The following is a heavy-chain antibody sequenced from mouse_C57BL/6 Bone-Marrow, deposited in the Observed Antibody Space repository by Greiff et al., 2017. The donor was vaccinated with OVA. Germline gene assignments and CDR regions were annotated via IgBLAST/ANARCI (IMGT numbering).Heavy chain of an antibody. CDR1: GFTFSDFY. V-gene: IGHV7-1*01. Sequence: EVQRVESGGGLVQSGRSLRLSCATSGFTFSDFYMEWVRQAPGKGLEWIAASRNKANDYTTEYSASVKGRFIVSRDTSQSILYLQMNALRAEDTAIYYCARDHYYGSSYPFAYWGQGTLVTVSA. J-gene: IGHJ3*01. CDR2: SRNKANDYTT. D-gene: IGHD1-1*01. CDR3: ARDHYYGSSYPFAY.